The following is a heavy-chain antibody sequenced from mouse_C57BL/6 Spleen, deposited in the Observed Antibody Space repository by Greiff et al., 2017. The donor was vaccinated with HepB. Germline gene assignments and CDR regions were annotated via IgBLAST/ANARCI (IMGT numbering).Heavy chain of an antibody. Sequence: LEESGAELVKPGASVKISCKASGYAFSSYWMNWVKQRPGKGLEWIGQIYPGDGDTNYNGKFKGKATLTADKSSSTAYMQLSSLTSEDSAVYFCARGSPTRYYYAMDYWGQGTSVTVSS. CDR3: ARGSPTRYYYAMDY. CDR1: GYAFSSYW. J-gene: IGHJ4*01. CDR2: IYPGDGDT. D-gene: IGHD1-1*01. V-gene: IGHV1-80*01.